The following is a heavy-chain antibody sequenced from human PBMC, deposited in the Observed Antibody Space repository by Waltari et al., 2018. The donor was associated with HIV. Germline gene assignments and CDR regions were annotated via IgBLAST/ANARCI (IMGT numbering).Heavy chain of an antibody. CDR3: ARYPEAFDWLLGPYYFDS. CDR1: GYTFTRYG. D-gene: IGHD3-9*01. Sequence: QVQLVQSGAEVKKPGASVKVSCKASGYTFTRYGISWVRQAPGQGLEWMGWISTYNGNRNDVQKFQGRVTMTTDTSTITAYRGLRSLRADDTAVYYCARYPEAFDWLLGPYYFDSWGQGTLVTVSS. J-gene: IGHJ4*02. CDR2: ISTYNGNR. V-gene: IGHV1-18*01.